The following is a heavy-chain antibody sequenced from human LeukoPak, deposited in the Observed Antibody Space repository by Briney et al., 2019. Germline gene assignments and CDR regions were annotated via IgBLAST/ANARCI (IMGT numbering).Heavy chain of an antibody. Sequence: GGSLRLSCAASGFRFNTYWLSWVRQAPGKGLEWVADIKEDGSKTYYVDSLKGRFTISRDNAKNSLYLQMNSLRAEDTAVYYCARGRGGDYGGNSGHFDYWGQGTLVTVSS. CDR1: GFRFNTYW. V-gene: IGHV3-7*01. D-gene: IGHD4-23*01. CDR3: ARGRGGDYGGNSGHFDY. CDR2: IKEDGSKT. J-gene: IGHJ4*02.